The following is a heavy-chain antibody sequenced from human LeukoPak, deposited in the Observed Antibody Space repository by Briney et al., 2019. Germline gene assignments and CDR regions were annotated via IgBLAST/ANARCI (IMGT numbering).Heavy chain of an antibody. V-gene: IGHV4-39*01. CDR1: GGSISSSSYY. Sequence: SETLSLTCTVSGGSISSSSYYWGWIRQPPGKGLEWIGSIYYSRSTYYNPSLKSRVTISVDTSKNQFSLKLSSVTAADTAVYYCARQLELRDYFDYWGQGTLVTVSS. CDR3: ARQLELRDYFDY. D-gene: IGHD1-7*01. J-gene: IGHJ4*02. CDR2: IYYSRST.